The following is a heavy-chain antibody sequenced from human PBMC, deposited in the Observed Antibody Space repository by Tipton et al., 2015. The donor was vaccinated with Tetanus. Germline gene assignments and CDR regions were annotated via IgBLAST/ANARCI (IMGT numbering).Heavy chain of an antibody. CDR1: GGSISNYF. CDR3: ARDPAVLRFLEWLPDSSFAL. V-gene: IGHV4-34*09. Sequence: TLSLTCAVYGGSISNYFWRGIRQSPGKGLEWIGNIYHRGSAYYNPSLKSRVTISVDTSKNQFSLKLSSVTAADTAVYYCARDPAVLRFLEWLPDSSFALLGRGTLVAVSS. CDR2: IYHRGSA. D-gene: IGHD3-3*01. J-gene: IGHJ2*01.